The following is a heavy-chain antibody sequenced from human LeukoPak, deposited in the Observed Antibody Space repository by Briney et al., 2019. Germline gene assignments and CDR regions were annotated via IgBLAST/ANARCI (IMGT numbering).Heavy chain of an antibody. J-gene: IGHJ4*02. V-gene: IGHV3-30*18. CDR1: GFTFSSYS. D-gene: IGHD6-13*01. CDR3: AKDPRQQLNALPLGTFDY. CDR2: ISYDGSNK. Sequence: GGSLRLSCAASGFTFSSYSMNWVRQAPGKGLEWVAVISYDGSNKYYADSVKGRFTISRDNSKNTLYLQMNSLRAEDTAVYYCAKDPRQQLNALPLGTFDYWGQGTLVTVSS.